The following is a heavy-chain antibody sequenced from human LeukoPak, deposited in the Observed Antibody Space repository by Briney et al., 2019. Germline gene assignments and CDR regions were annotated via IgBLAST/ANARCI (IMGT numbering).Heavy chain of an antibody. CDR1: GGSISSSSDY. V-gene: IGHV4-39*01. J-gene: IGHJ3*02. CDR2: IYYSGST. D-gene: IGHD3-16*01. Sequence: PSETLSLTCTVSGGSISSSSDYWGWIRQPPGKGLEWIGSIYYSGSTYYNPSLKSRVTISVDTSKNQFSLKLSSVTAADTAVYYCARVIRFHDAFDIWGQGTMVTVSS. CDR3: ARVIRFHDAFDI.